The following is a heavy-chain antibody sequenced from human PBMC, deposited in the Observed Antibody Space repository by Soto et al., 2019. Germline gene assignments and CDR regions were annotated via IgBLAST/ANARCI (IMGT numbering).Heavy chain of an antibody. Sequence: GGSLRLSCAASGFTFVDYAMHWVRQAQGKGLEWVSGISWNSGSIGYADSVKGRFTISRDNAKNSLYLQMNSLRAEDTALYYCAKDIGPYRDDAFDIWGQGTMVTVSS. CDR3: AKDIGPYRDDAFDI. J-gene: IGHJ3*02. CDR1: GFTFVDYA. CDR2: ISWNSGSI. V-gene: IGHV3-9*01.